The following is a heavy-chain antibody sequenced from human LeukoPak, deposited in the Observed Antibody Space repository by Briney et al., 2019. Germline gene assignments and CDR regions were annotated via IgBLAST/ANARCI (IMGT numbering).Heavy chain of an antibody. Sequence: GGSLTLSCAASRFTLDDYAMHWLRQAPGKGLEWVSLISWDGGSTHYADSVKGRFTISRDNSKNSLYLQMNSLRAEDTASYYCAKGSCTPGVWYPYYNYFMDVWGKGTTVTVS. D-gene: IGHD2-8*01. CDR1: RFTLDDYA. V-gene: IGHV3-43D*03. J-gene: IGHJ6*03. CDR3: AKGSCTPGVWYPYYNYFMDV. CDR2: ISWDGGST.